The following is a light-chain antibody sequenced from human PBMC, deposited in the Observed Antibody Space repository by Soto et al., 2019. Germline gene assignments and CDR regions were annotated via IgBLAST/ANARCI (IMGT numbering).Light chain of an antibody. CDR1: QSISSW. Sequence: DIQMTQSPSTLSASVGDRVTITCRASQSISSWLAWHQQKPGKAPKLLIYDASSLQSGVPSRFSGSGSGTEFTLTISSLQPDDFATYYCQQYNRHSLGTFGQGTKVEIK. J-gene: IGKJ1*01. CDR3: QQYNRHSLGT. V-gene: IGKV1-5*01. CDR2: DAS.